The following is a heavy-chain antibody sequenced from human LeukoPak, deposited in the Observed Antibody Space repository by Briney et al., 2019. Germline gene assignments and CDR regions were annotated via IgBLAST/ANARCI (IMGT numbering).Heavy chain of an antibody. Sequence: SETLSFTCAVYGGSFSGYYWSWIRQPPGKGLEWIGEINHSGSTNYNPSLKSRVTISVDTSKNQFSLKLSSVTAADTAVYYCARGITYFDYWGQGTLATVSS. J-gene: IGHJ4*02. CDR1: GGSFSGYY. CDR2: INHSGST. V-gene: IGHV4-34*01. CDR3: ARGITYFDY.